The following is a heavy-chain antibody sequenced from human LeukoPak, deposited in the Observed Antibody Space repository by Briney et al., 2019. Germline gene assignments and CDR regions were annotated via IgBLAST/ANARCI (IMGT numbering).Heavy chain of an antibody. CDR3: ARDWGVGGRPGYMDV. Sequence: SETLSLTCTVSGGSISSYYWSWIRQPPGKGLEWIGYIYYSGNTNYNPSLKSRVTILVDTSKNQVSLKLSSVTAADTAVYFCARDWGVGGRPGYMDVWGKGTTVTVSS. V-gene: IGHV4-59*01. CDR1: GGSISSYY. D-gene: IGHD6-6*01. J-gene: IGHJ6*03. CDR2: IYYSGNT.